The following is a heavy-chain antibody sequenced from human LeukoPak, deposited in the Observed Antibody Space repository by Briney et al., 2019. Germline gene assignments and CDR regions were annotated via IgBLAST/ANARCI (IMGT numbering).Heavy chain of an antibody. V-gene: IGHV4-31*03. CDR2: IYYSGST. CDR3: ARDTYYYDSSGYPGAFDI. D-gene: IGHD3-22*01. CDR1: GGSISSGGYY. J-gene: IGHJ3*02. Sequence: KPSETLSLTCTVSGGSISSGGYYWSWIRQHPGKGLEWTGYIYYSGSTYYNPSLKSRVTISVDTSKNQFSLKLSSVTAADTAVYYCARDTYYYDSSGYPGAFDIWGQGTTVTVSS.